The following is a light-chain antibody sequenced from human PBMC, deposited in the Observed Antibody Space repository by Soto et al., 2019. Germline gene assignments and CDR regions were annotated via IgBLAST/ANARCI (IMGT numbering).Light chain of an antibody. CDR2: DAS. CDR1: QSISSW. Sequence: DIQMTRSPSTLSASVGDRVTITCRASQSISSWLAWYQQKPGKAPNLLIYDASSLKSGVPSRFSGSGSGTEFTLTISSLQPDDFATYYCQQYNSYLTFGGGTKVEIK. J-gene: IGKJ4*01. V-gene: IGKV1-5*01. CDR3: QQYNSYLT.